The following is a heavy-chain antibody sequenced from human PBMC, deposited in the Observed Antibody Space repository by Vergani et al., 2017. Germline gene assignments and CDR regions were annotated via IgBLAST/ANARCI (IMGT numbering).Heavy chain of an antibody. CDR3: ASESSSPATYYYYGMDV. Sequence: QVQLQQWGAGLLKPSETLSLTCAVYGGSFSGYYWSWIRQPPGKGLEWIGEINHSGSTNYNPSLKSRVTISVDTSKNQFSLKLSSVTAADTAVYYCASESSSPATYYYYGMDVWGQGTTVTVSS. CDR1: GGSFSGYY. D-gene: IGHD6-13*01. CDR2: INHSGST. V-gene: IGHV4-34*01. J-gene: IGHJ6*02.